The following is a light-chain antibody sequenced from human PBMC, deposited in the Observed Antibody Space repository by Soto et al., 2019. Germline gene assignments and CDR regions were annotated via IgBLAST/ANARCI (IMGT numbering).Light chain of an antibody. CDR2: GAS. CDR1: QTINNN. V-gene: IGKV3-20*01. J-gene: IGKJ5*01. CDR3: QQYANTPFS. Sequence: ETVMTQSPVTLSVSPGEGATLSCRASQTINNNLAWYQQKPGQAPRLLMYGASTRATGIPDRFSGSGSGTDFTLTISRLEPEDFAVYYCQQYANTPFSFGQGTRLEIK.